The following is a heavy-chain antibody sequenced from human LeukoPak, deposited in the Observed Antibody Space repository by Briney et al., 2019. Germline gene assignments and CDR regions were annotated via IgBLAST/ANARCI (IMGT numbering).Heavy chain of an antibody. J-gene: IGHJ4*02. Sequence: GGSLRLSCAASGFTFSSYSMNWVRQAPGKGLEWVSSISSSSSYIYYADSVKGRFTISRDNAKNSLYLQMNNLRAEDTAVYYCARDWTRRGGYWGQGTLVTVSS. CDR2: ISSSSSYI. D-gene: IGHD3/OR15-3a*01. CDR1: GFTFSSYS. V-gene: IGHV3-21*01. CDR3: ARDWTRRGGY.